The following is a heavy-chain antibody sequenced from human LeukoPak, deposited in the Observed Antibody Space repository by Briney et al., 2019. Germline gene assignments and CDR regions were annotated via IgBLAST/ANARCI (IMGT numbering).Heavy chain of an antibody. CDR2: ISYDGNNK. Sequence: GGSLRLSCPASGFTFSSFAVHWVRQAPAKGLEWVAVISYDGNNKYYADSVKGRFTISRDDSKSTLYLQMNSLRPEDTAVYYCARSGCSSTSCYMRGGYYYYYMDVWGKGTTVTVSS. D-gene: IGHD2-2*02. J-gene: IGHJ6*03. V-gene: IGHV3-30*04. CDR1: GFTFSSFA. CDR3: ARSGCSSTSCYMRGGYYYYYMDV.